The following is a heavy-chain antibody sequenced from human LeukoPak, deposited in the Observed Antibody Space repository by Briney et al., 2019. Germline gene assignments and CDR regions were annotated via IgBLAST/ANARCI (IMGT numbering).Heavy chain of an antibody. D-gene: IGHD1-1*01. J-gene: IGHJ3*02. CDR1: GGSISSSSYY. Sequence: PSETLSLTCTVSGGSISSSSYYWGWIRQPPGKGLEWIGSIYYSGSTYYNPSLKSRVTISVDTSKNQFSLKLSPVTAADTAVYYCARDRRYNWNDERDAFDIWGQGTMVTVSS. V-gene: IGHV4-39*07. CDR2: IYYSGST. CDR3: ARDRRYNWNDERDAFDI.